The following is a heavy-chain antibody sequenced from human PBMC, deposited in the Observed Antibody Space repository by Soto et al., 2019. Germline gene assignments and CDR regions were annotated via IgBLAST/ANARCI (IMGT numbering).Heavy chain of an antibody. CDR1: GFTFSSYA. J-gene: IGHJ4*02. V-gene: IGHV3-23*01. D-gene: IGHD4-17*01. Sequence: PGGSLRLSCAASGFTFSSYAMSWVHQAPGKGLEWVSAISGSGGSTYYADSVKGRFTISRDNSKNTLYLQMNSLRAEDTAVYYCAKDLLRLTTSTINFDYWGQGTLVTVSS. CDR2: ISGSGGST. CDR3: AKDLLRLTTSTINFDY.